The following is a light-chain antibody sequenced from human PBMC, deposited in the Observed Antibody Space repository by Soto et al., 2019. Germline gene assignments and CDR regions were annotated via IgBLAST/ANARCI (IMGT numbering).Light chain of an antibody. CDR1: QSVSSS. CDR3: QQYGSSPPLP. Sequence: EVGLTQSPGTLSLSPGERATLSCRASQSVSSSLAWYQQKPGQAPRLLIYGASSRATGIPDRFSGSGSGTDFTLAISRLEPEDLAVYYCQQYGSSPPLPFGGGTKVDIK. J-gene: IGKJ4*01. CDR2: GAS. V-gene: IGKV3-20*01.